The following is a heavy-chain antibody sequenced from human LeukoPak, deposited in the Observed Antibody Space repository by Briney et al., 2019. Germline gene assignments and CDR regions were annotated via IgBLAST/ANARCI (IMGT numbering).Heavy chain of an antibody. V-gene: IGHV4-31*01. CDR2: IYYSGST. CDR3: ARDPGPGYSSGWSNAFDI. D-gene: IGHD6-19*01. J-gene: IGHJ3*02. CDR1: GGSISSGGYY. Sequence: SSETLSLTCTVSGGSISSGGYYWSWIRQHPGKGLEWIGYIYYSGSTYYNPSLKSQVTISVDTSKNQFSLKLSSVTAADTAVYYCARDPGPGYSSGWSNAFDIWGQGTMVTVSS.